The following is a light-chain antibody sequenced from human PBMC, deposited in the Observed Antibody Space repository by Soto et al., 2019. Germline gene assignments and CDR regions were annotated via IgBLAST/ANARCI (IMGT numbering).Light chain of an antibody. CDR1: SNDVGAFDY. Sequence: QSALTQPASVSGSPGQSITISCSGTSNDVGAFDYVSWYQHRPGKAPKLIIFSVTSRPSGISDRFSGSKSGNTASLTISGLQAEDEADFYCSSYTRSNTLAFGGGTKVTVL. J-gene: IGLJ2*01. CDR3: SSYTRSNTLA. V-gene: IGLV2-14*03. CDR2: SVT.